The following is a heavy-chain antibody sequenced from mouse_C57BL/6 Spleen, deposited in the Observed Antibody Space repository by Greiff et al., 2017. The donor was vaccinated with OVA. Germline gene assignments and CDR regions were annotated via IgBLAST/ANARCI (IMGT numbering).Heavy chain of an antibody. CDR3: ARYQYYGSSDFDY. J-gene: IGHJ2*01. Sequence: VQLQQSVAELVRPGASVKLSCTASGFNIKNTYMHWVKQRPEQGLEWIGRVDPANGNTKYAPKFQGKATITADTSSNTAYLQLSSLTSEDTAIYYCARYQYYGSSDFDYWGQGTTLTVSS. CDR2: VDPANGNT. CDR1: GFNIKNTY. D-gene: IGHD1-1*01. V-gene: IGHV14-3*01.